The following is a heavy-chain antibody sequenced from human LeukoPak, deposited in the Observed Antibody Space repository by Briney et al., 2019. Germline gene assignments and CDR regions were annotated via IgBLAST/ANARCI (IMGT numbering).Heavy chain of an antibody. CDR1: GGSISSHY. J-gene: IGHJ6*02. Sequence: PSETLSLTCTVSGGSISSHYWSWIRQSPGKGLEWIGYTYHSGRTTYNPSLKSRVTISVDMSKNQFSLKLSSVTAADTAVYYCAGRGYSYGYYYYGMDVWGQGTTVTVSS. V-gene: IGHV4-59*11. D-gene: IGHD5-18*01. CDR2: TYHSGRT. CDR3: AGRGYSYGYYYYGMDV.